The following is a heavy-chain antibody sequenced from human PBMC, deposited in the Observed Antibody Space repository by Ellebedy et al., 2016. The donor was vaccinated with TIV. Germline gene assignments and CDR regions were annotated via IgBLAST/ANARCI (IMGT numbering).Heavy chain of an antibody. Sequence: GGSLRLXCSASGFTFSSYAMHWVRQAPGKGLEWVAVIWYDGSNKYYADSVKGRFTISRDNSKNTLYLQMNSLRAEDTAVYYCARDAFESHYGGNPSFFDYWGQGTLVTVSS. CDR3: ARDAFESHYGGNPSFFDY. J-gene: IGHJ4*02. D-gene: IGHD4-23*01. V-gene: IGHV3-33*08. CDR1: GFTFSSYA. CDR2: IWYDGSNK.